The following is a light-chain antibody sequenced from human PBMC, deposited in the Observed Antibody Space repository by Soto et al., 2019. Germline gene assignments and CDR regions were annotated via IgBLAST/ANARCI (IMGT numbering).Light chain of an antibody. CDR2: GNS. V-gene: IGLV1-40*01. J-gene: IGLJ2*01. CDR3: QSYDSSLSVV. Sequence: QSVLTQPPSVSGAPGQRVTLSCTGSSSNIGAGYDVHWYQQLPGPAPKLLIYGNSNRPSGVPDRFSGSKSGTSACLAITGLEAEDEADYYCQSYDSSLSVVFGGGTKLTVL. CDR1: SSNIGAGYD.